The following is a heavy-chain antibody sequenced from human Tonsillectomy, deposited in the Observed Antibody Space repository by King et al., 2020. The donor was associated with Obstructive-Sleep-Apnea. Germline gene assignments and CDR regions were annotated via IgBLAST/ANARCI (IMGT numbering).Heavy chain of an antibody. J-gene: IGHJ2*01. CDR1: GGSISRYY. CDR3: ARTLSIAAAGTGWYFDL. CDR2: IYYSGST. Sequence: QLQESGPGLVKPSETLSLTCTVSGGSISRYYWSWIRQPPGKGLEWSGYIYYSGSTNYNPSLKSRVPISVETSKNQSSLKLSSVTAADTAVSYCARTLSIAAAGTGWYFDLWGRGTLVTVSS. V-gene: IGHV4-59*01. D-gene: IGHD6-13*01.